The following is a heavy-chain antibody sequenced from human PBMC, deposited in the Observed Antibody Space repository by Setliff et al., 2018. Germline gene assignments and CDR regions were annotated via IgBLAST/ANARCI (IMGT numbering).Heavy chain of an antibody. CDR2: IKSKADGGTT. D-gene: IGHD3-16*01. Sequence: ETLSLTCAVYGGSFSDYYWSWVRQAPGKGLEWVGRIKSKADGGTTDYVAPVKGRFTISRDDSKNTLFLQMNNLKIEDTAVYYCTTWPENGGYYYYYYMDVWGKGTTVTVSS. V-gene: IGHV3-15*01. CDR1: GGSFSDYY. CDR3: TTWPENGGYYYYYYMDV. J-gene: IGHJ6*03.